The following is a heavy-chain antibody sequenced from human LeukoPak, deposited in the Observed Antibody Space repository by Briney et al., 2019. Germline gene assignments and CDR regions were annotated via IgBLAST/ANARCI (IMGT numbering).Heavy chain of an antibody. CDR2: IYSGGST. Sequence: PGGSLRLSCAASGFTVSSNYMSWVRQAPGKGLEWVSIIYSGGSTFYADSVKGRFTISRDNSKNTLYLQMNSLRAEDTAVYYCAKSKGWSYYFDYWGQGTLVTVSS. CDR1: GFTVSSNY. CDR3: AKSKGWSYYFDY. D-gene: IGHD6-19*01. V-gene: IGHV3-53*05. J-gene: IGHJ4*02.